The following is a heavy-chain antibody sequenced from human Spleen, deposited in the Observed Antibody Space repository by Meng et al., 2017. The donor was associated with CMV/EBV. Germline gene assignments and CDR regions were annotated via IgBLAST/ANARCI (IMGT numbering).Heavy chain of an antibody. CDR3: ARGRQRVYDSSGYYSY. CDR2: INHSGST. Sequence: YGGYLSGYYSRWIRQPPGKGLAWIGEINHSGSTNYNPSLKSRVTISVDTSKNQFSLKLSSVTAADTAVYYCARGRQRVYDSSGYYSYWGQGTLVTVSS. V-gene: IGHV4-34*01. CDR1: GGYLSGYY. D-gene: IGHD3-22*01. J-gene: IGHJ4*02.